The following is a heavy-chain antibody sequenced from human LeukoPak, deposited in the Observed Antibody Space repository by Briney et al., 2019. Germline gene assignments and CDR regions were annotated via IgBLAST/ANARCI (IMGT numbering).Heavy chain of an antibody. CDR3: ARPRWFGDLFGPFDL. J-gene: IGHJ3*01. CDR1: GFIFSSYG. V-gene: IGHV3-23*01. D-gene: IGHD3-10*01. CDR2: ISSTGGTT. Sequence: GGSLRLSCAASGFIFSSYGMHWVRQAPGKGLEWGSSISSTGGTTYYADSVKGRFTISRDNSKNTLYLQMNSLRTDDTAVYYCARPRWFGDLFGPFDLWGQGTMVTVSS.